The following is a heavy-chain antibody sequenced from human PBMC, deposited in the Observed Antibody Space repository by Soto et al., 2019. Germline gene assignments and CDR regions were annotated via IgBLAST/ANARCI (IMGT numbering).Heavy chain of an antibody. Sequence: PSETLSLTCSVSDDSINSDKYYWGWIRQPPGKGLEWIGSIYYRGNAYYNPSLQTRVTISLDKSRSQFSLKLNSVNAADSAVYYCARLEGLATISYYFDFWGPGALVTVSS. D-gene: IGHD3-3*01. V-gene: IGHV4-39*01. J-gene: IGHJ4*02. CDR2: IYYRGNA. CDR1: DDSINSDKYY. CDR3: ARLEGLATISYYFDF.